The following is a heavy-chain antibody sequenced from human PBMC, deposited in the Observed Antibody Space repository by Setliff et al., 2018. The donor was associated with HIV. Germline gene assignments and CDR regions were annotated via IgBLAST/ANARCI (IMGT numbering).Heavy chain of an antibody. V-gene: IGHV4-39*01. D-gene: IGHD5-18*01. CDR3: AKRPGYGYPFHI. Sequence: SETLSLTCTVSGGSISSTTYWWGWIRQPPGKGLEWIGTIYYNGNAFYDPSLKSRVTISIDMSKNQFSLKLTSVAAADTAVYYCAKRPGYGYPFHIWGQGTMVTVSS. CDR2: IYYNGNA. J-gene: IGHJ3*02. CDR1: GGSISSTTYW.